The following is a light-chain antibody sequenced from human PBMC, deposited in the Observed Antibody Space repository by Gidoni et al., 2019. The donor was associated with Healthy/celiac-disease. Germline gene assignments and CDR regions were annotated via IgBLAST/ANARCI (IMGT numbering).Light chain of an antibody. CDR3: QQYNSYWT. Sequence: DIQMTQSPSTLSASVGDRVTITCRASQRISICLAWYQQKPGKAPKLLIYQASSVESGVPSRFSGSGSGKEFTLTISRLQHDEFVNYYWQQYNSYWTFGQGTKVEIK. CDR2: QAS. CDR1: QRISIC. V-gene: IGKV1-5*03. J-gene: IGKJ1*01.